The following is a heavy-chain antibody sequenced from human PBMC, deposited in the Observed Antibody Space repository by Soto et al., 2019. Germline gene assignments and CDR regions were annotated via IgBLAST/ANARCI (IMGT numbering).Heavy chain of an antibody. V-gene: IGHV4-39*01. D-gene: IGHD2-21*01. CDR1: GGSISSSSHY. J-gene: IGHJ6*02. Sequence: PSETLSLTCTVSGGSISSSSHYWGWIRQPPGKGLEWIGSIYYSGSTYYNPSLKSRVTISVDTSKNQFSLKLSSVTAADTAVYYCARRSYFHYGMDVWGQGTTVTVSS. CDR3: ARRSYFHYGMDV. CDR2: IYYSGST.